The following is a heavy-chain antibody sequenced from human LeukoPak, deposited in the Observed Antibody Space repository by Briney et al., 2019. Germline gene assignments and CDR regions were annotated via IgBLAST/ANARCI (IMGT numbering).Heavy chain of an antibody. CDR3: AKDLEAFAGGIDY. Sequence: PGGSLRLSCAASGFTFSSYGMHWVRQAPGKGLEWVAFIRYDGSNKYYADSVKGRFTISRDNSKNTLYLQMNSLRAEDTAVYYCAKDLEAFAGGIDYWGQGTLVTVSS. CDR2: IRYDGSNK. V-gene: IGHV3-30*02. CDR1: GFTFSSYG. D-gene: IGHD3-16*01. J-gene: IGHJ4*02.